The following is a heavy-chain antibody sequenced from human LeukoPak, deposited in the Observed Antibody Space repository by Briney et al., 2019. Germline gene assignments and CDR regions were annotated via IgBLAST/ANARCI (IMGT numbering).Heavy chain of an antibody. CDR3: AKLTVTTWALYYFDY. D-gene: IGHD4-17*01. V-gene: IGHV3-23*01. CDR1: GFTLSHQA. J-gene: IGHJ4*02. Sequence: GSLRLSCAAPGFTLSHQAMSWVRPAPGKGLEWVPAICGSGGSTYYADSVKGRFTISRDNSKNTLYLQMNSLRAEDTAVYYCAKLTVTTWALYYFDYWGQGTLVTVSS. CDR2: ICGSGGST.